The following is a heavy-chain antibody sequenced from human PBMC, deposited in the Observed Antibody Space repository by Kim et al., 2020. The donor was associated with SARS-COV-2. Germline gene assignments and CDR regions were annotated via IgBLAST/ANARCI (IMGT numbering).Heavy chain of an antibody. D-gene: IGHD3-22*01. Sequence: DPVKGRFTISRDDSKNTLYLQMNSLKTEDTAVYYCTTFDSSGYSYYFDYWGQGTLVTVSS. CDR3: TTFDSSGYSYYFDY. J-gene: IGHJ4*02. V-gene: IGHV3-15*01.